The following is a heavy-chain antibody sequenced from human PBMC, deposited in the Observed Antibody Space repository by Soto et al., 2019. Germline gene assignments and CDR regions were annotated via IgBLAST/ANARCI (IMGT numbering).Heavy chain of an antibody. D-gene: IGHD3-22*01. CDR1: GGSISSGGYY. CDR2: IYYSGST. V-gene: IGHV4-31*03. J-gene: IGHJ3*02. Sequence: QVQLQESGPGLVKPSQTLSLTCTVSGGSISSGGYYWSWIRQHPGKGLEWIGYIYYSGSTYYNPSHKSRVTISVDTSKNQFSLKLSSVTAAATAVYYCARDSYYDRSGYYRAFDIWGQGTMVTVSS. CDR3: ARDSYYDRSGYYRAFDI.